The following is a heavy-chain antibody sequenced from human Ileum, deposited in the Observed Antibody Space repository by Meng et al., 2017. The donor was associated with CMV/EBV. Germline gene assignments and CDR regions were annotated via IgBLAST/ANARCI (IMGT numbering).Heavy chain of an antibody. CDR1: GYAFTDYY. CDR2: INPNSGGT. D-gene: IGHD2-8*01. V-gene: IGHV1-2*02. CDR3: VRGNGLSLDF. Sequence: ASVKVSCKASGYAFTDYYIHWLRQAPGQGLEWMGWINPNSGGTNHAQKFQGRVTMTRDPSISTAYMELSWLRSDDTAVYFCVRGNGLSLDFWGQGTLVTVSS. J-gene: IGHJ4*02.